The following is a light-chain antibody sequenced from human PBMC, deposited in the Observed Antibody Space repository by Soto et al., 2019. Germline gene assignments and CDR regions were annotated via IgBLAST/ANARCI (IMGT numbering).Light chain of an antibody. Sequence: QPVLTQPPSASGTPGQRVTISCSGSSSNIGSNNVNWYQQLPGTAPRLLIYKNNQRPSGVPDRFSGSKSGTSASLAISGLQSEDEADYYCAAWHDSRNGYVAFGGGTKVTVL. CDR1: SSNIGSNN. V-gene: IGLV1-44*01. CDR3: AAWHDSRNGYVA. J-gene: IGLJ2*01. CDR2: KNN.